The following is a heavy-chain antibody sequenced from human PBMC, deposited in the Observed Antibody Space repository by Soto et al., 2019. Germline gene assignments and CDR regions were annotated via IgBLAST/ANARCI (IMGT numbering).Heavy chain of an antibody. J-gene: IGHJ6*03. Sequence: GGSLRLSCAASGFTFSSYSMNWVRQAPGKGLEWVSSISSSSSYIYYADSVKGRFTISRGNAKKSLYLQMNSLRAEDTAVYYCARDITTVTTRIYYYMDVWGKGTTVTVSS. V-gene: IGHV3-21*01. D-gene: IGHD4-4*01. CDR1: GFTFSSYS. CDR3: ARDITTVTTRIYYYMDV. CDR2: ISSSSSYI.